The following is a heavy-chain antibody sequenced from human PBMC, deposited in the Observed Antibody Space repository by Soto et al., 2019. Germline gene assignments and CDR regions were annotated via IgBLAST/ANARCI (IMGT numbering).Heavy chain of an antibody. Sequence: SLRLSCAASGFTFSSYGMHWVRQAPGKGLEWVAVISYDGSNKYYADSVKGRFTISRDNSKNTLYLQMNSLRAEDTAVYYCATSRAPMTTVTYFDYWGQGTLVTAPQ. CDR1: GFTFSSYG. CDR2: ISYDGSNK. D-gene: IGHD4-17*01. J-gene: IGHJ4*02. V-gene: IGHV3-30*03. CDR3: ATSRAPMTTVTYFDY.